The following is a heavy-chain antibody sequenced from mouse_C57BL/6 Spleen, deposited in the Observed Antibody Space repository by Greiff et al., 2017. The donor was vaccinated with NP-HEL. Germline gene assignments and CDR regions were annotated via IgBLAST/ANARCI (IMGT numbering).Heavy chain of an antibody. J-gene: IGHJ1*03. Sequence: VQLQESGAELVKPGASVKISCKASGYAFSSYWMNWVKQRPGKGLEWIGQIYPGDGDTNYNGKFKGKATLTADKSSSTAYMQLSSLTSEDSAVYFCARRSTTGYFDVWGTGTTVTVSS. CDR3: ARRSTTGYFDV. V-gene: IGHV1-80*01. CDR1: GYAFSSYW. D-gene: IGHD1-1*01. CDR2: IYPGDGDT.